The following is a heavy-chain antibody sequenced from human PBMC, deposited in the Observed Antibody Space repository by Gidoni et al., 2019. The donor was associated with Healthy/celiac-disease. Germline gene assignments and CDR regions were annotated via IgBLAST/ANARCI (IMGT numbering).Heavy chain of an antibody. CDR2: IYHSGST. Sequence: QVQLQESGPGLVKPSETLSLTCTVSGYSISSGYYWGWIRQPPGKGLEWIGSIYHSGSTSYNPSLKSRVTISVDTSKNQFSLKLSSVTAADTAVYYCARGLQAAAGPDAFDIWGQGTMVTVSS. CDR1: GYSISSGYY. V-gene: IGHV4-38-2*02. J-gene: IGHJ3*02. CDR3: ARGLQAAAGPDAFDI. D-gene: IGHD6-13*01.